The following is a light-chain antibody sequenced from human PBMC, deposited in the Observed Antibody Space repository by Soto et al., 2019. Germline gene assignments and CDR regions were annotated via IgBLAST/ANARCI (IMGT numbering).Light chain of an antibody. CDR1: SIDVGGYNF. J-gene: IGLJ1*01. Sequence: QSDLTXPASVSGSPGQSIAISCTGTSIDVGGYNFVSWYQQHPGKAPKLMIYDVSNRPSGVSDRFSGSKSGNTASLTISGLQAEDEADYYCSSYTSSSTYVFGTGTKVTVL. V-gene: IGLV2-14*03. CDR3: SSYTSSSTYV. CDR2: DVS.